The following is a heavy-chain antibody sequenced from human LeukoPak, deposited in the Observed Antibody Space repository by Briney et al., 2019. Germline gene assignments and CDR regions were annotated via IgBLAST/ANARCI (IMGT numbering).Heavy chain of an antibody. J-gene: IGHJ6*02. D-gene: IGHD3-10*01. CDR2: TYYTHKWYN. V-gene: IGHV6-1*01. CDR1: GHSLSSKTAA. CDR3: ARDLGTMVREAYYYYGMDV. Sequence: PSQTISPTSPMSGHSLSSKTAACDWIMHSPLRGLDWLARTYYTHKWYNEYVVSMKSRITINPDTSKNEFSMQLNSVTPEDTAVYYCARDLGTMVREAYYYYGMDVWGQGTTVTVSS.